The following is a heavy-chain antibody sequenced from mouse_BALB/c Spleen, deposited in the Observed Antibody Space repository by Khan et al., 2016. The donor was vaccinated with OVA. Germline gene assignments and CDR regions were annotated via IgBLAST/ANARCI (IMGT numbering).Heavy chain of an antibody. CDR2: ISYSGAT. Sequence: EVQLQESGPGLVKPSQSLSLTCTVTGYSITSNYAWSWIRQFPGNKLEWLGYISYSGATNYNPSLKSRITVTRDTSEHPFFLQLNSVTTEDTATYYCARQNYYGYALDYWGQGTSVTVSS. CDR1: GYSITSNYA. J-gene: IGHJ4*01. V-gene: IGHV3-2*02. CDR3: ARQNYYGYALDY. D-gene: IGHD1-1*01.